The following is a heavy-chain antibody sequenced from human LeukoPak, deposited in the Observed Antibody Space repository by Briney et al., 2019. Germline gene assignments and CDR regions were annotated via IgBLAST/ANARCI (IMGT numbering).Heavy chain of an antibody. Sequence: SETLSLTCAVYGGSFSGDYWSWIRQAPGKGLEWIGEINHRGSNNYNPSLKSRVTISVDTSKNQFSLKLSSVTAADTAVYYCARGGYGSGWDYMDVWGKGTTVTVSS. V-gene: IGHV4-34*01. D-gene: IGHD3-10*01. CDR1: GGSFSGDY. CDR3: ARGGYGSGWDYMDV. CDR2: INHRGSN. J-gene: IGHJ6*03.